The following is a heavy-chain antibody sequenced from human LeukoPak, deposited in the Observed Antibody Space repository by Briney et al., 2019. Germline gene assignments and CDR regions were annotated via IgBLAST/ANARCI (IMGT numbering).Heavy chain of an antibody. D-gene: IGHD5-24*01. CDR1: GYSINSGYF. V-gene: IGHV4-61*01. CDR3: AGGRRDAYNYNY. Sequence: SETLSLTCTVSGYSINSGYFWSWIRQPPGKGLEWIGYIYYSGSTIYNPSLKSRVTISVDTSKSQFSLKLSSVTAADTAVYYCAGGRRDAYNYNYWGQGTLVTVSS. J-gene: IGHJ4*02. CDR2: IYYSGST.